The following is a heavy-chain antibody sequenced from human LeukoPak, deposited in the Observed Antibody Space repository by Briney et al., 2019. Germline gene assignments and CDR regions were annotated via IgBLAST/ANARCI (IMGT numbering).Heavy chain of an antibody. V-gene: IGHV3-7*05. D-gene: IGHD1-26*01. CDR1: GFTFSVAA. CDR3: ANALGAHYFDS. Sequence: PGGSLRLSCAASGFTFSVAAMTWVRQAPGKGLEWVANIKQDGSEKYYVDSVKGRFIISRDNAKNSLYLQMNSLRAEDTAVYYCANALGAHYFDSWGQGTLVTVSS. CDR2: IKQDGSEK. J-gene: IGHJ4*02.